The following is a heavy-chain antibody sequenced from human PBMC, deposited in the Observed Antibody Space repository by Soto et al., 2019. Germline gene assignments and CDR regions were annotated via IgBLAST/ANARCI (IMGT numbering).Heavy chain of an antibody. D-gene: IGHD3-22*01. CDR3: ARGAYDSSGYYHYYGMDV. J-gene: IGHJ6*02. CDR1: GGSFSGYY. CDR2: INHSGST. Sequence: SETLSLTCAVYGGSFSGYYWSWIRQPPVKVLEWIGEINHSGSTNYNPSLKSRVTISVDTSKNQFSLKLSSVAAADTAVYYSARGAYDSSGYYHYYGMDVWGQGTTVTV. V-gene: IGHV4-34*01.